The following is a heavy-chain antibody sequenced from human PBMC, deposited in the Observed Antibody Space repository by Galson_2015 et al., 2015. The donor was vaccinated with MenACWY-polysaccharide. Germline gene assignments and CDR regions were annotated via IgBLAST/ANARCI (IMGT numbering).Heavy chain of an antibody. V-gene: IGHV3-11*01. CDR1: GFSLGACY. CDR2: ISKSGDSI. CDR3: ARGHYGLDV. Sequence: SLRLSCAASGFSLGACYMSWIRQAPGKGLEWLSYISKSGDSIYYADSVKGRFTISRDNARNSLYLQMNSLEADDTGTYYCARGHYGLDVWGQGTTVTVSS. J-gene: IGHJ6*02.